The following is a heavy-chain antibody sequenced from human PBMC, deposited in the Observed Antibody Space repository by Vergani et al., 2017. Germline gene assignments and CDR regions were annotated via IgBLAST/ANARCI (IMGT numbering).Heavy chain of an antibody. CDR1: RFTFNNYA. V-gene: IGHV3-30*03. Sequence: VQLLESGGGLVQPGGSLRLSCAASRFTFNNYAMTWVRQAPGKGLEWVAVISYDGTQKYYADSVKGRFTISRDNSKSTLYLQMNSLRTEDTAVYYCATKSCGTPGCQIGYFREWGQGTLVTVSS. D-gene: IGHD1-1*01. J-gene: IGHJ1*01. CDR3: ATKSCGTPGCQIGYFRE. CDR2: ISYDGTQK.